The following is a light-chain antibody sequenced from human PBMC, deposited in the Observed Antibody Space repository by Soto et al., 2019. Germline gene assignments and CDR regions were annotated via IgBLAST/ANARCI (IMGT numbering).Light chain of an antibody. CDR1: QSVTTY. CDR2: DTS. CDR3: QYRSDWPPTYT. Sequence: EIVLTQSPATLSLSPGERATLSCRASQSVTTYLAWYQQKPGQAPRLLIYDTSKRATGIPLRFSGSGSGTDFALTISSRAPEDFALYYCQYRSDWPPTYTFGQGTKLQIK. J-gene: IGKJ2*01. V-gene: IGKV3-11*01.